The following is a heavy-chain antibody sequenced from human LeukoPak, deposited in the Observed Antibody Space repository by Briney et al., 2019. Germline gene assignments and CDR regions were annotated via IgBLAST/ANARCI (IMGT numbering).Heavy chain of an antibody. CDR1: GGSISSYY. J-gene: IGHJ4*02. D-gene: IGHD3-3*01. CDR2: IYYSGST. V-gene: IGHV4-59*01. CDR3: ARGQTDYDFWSGPLY. Sequence: SETLSLTCPVSGGSISSYYWSWIRQPPGKGLEWIGYIYYSGSTNYNPSLKSRVTISVDTSKNQFSLKLSSVTAADTAVYYCARGQTDYDFWSGPLYWGQGTLVTVSS.